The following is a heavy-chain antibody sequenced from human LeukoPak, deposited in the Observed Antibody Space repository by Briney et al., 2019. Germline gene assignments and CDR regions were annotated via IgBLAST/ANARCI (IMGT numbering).Heavy chain of an antibody. Sequence: AGGSLRLSCAASGFTFSSYGMSWVRQAPGKGLEWVSAISGSGGSTYYADSVKGRFTISRDNSKNTLYLQMNSLRAEDTAVYYCAKDVTPYYYDSSGADYWGQGTLVTVSS. J-gene: IGHJ4*02. D-gene: IGHD3-22*01. V-gene: IGHV3-23*01. CDR1: GFTFSSYG. CDR3: AKDVTPYYYDSSGADY. CDR2: ISGSGGST.